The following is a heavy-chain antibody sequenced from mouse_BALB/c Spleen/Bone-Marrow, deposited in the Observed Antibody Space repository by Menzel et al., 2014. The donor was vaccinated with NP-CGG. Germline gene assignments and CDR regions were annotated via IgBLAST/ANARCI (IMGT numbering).Heavy chain of an antibody. V-gene: IGHV1-67*01. CDR2: ISTYYGNA. D-gene: IGHD2-14*01. CDR3: TRGGRYDEVAY. CDR1: GYTFTDYA. Sequence: QVHVKQSGPELVRPGVSVKISCKGSGYTFTDYAMHWVKQSHAKSLEWIGVISTYYGNANYNQKFKGKATMTVDKSSSTAYMELARLTSEDSAVYYCTRGGRYDEVAYWGQGTLVTVSA. J-gene: IGHJ3*01.